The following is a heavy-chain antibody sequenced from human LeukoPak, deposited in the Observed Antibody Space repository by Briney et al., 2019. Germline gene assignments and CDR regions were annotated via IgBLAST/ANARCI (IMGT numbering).Heavy chain of an antibody. V-gene: IGHV1-18*01. CDR1: GYTFTSYG. J-gene: IGHJ5*02. CDR3: ARDEARYSSGYYPNWFDP. D-gene: IGHD3-22*01. CDR2: ISGYNGYT. Sequence: GASVEVSCKASGYTFTSYGISWVRQAPGQGLEWMGWISGYNGYTHYANNHQGRVTMTTDTSTSTAYMELRSLRSDDTAVYYCARDEARYSSGYYPNWFDPWGQGTLVTVSS.